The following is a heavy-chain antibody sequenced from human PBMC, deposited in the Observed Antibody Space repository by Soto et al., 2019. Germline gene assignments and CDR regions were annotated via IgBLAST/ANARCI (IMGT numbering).Heavy chain of an antibody. CDR3: GRVASSSSWTPDY. CDR1: GFTFSSYG. V-gene: IGHV3-30*03. CDR2: ISYDGSNK. J-gene: IGHJ4*02. Sequence: GGSLRLSCAASGFTFSSYGMHWVRQAPGKGLEWVAVISYDGSNKYYADSVKGRFTISRDNSKNTLYLQMNSLRDEDTAVYYCGRVASSSSWTPDYSGQAPLVTVSS. D-gene: IGHD2-2*01.